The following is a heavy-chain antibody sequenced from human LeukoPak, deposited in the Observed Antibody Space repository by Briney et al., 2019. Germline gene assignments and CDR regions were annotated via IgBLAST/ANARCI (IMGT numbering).Heavy chain of an antibody. V-gene: IGHV1-18*01. CDR2: ISAYNGNT. CDR1: GYTFTSYG. Sequence: ASVKVSCKASGYTFTSYGISWVRQAPGQGLEWRGWISAYNGNTNYAQKPQGSVTMTTDTSTSPAYMELRSLRSDDTAVYYCASGYSYGPIDYWGQGTLVTVSS. J-gene: IGHJ4*02. D-gene: IGHD5-18*01. CDR3: ASGYSYGPIDY.